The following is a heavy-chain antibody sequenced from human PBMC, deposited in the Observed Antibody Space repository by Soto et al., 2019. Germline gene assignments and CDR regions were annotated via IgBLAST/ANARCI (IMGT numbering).Heavy chain of an antibody. Sequence: SLRLSCAASGFTFDDYAMHCVRQAPGKGLEWVSGISWNSGSIGYADSVKGRFTISRDNAKNSLYLQMNSLRAEDTALYYCARAFEDLGMDVWGQGTTATVSS. CDR1: GFTFDDYA. CDR2: ISWNSGSI. V-gene: IGHV3-9*01. CDR3: ARAFEDLGMDV. J-gene: IGHJ6*02. D-gene: IGHD3-16*01.